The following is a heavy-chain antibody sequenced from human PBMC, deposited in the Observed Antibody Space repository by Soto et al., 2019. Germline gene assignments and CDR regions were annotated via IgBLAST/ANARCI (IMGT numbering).Heavy chain of an antibody. V-gene: IGHV3-15*07. J-gene: IGHJ4*01. CDR2: IKSKTDGGTT. CDR1: GFTFSNAW. Sequence: EVQLVESGGGLVKPGGSLRLSCAASGFTFSNAWMNWVRQAPGKGLEWVGRIKSKTDGGTTDYAAPVKGRFTISRDDSKKTPYPPKDHPKTQGTGGEYLTHRPPKAGKKPDYRGQGTLVTVSS. CDR3: THRPPKAGKKPDY.